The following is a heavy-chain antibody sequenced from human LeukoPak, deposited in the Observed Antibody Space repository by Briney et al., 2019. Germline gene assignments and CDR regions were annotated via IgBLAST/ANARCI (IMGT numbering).Heavy chain of an antibody. CDR2: IYYSGST. D-gene: IGHD4-17*01. V-gene: IGHV4-59*01. CDR3: ARGARAKTTVYYYYYMDV. CDR1: GGSISSYY. J-gene: IGHJ6*03. Sequence: SETLSLTCTVSGGSISSYYWSWIRQPPGKGLEWIGYIYYSGSTNYNPSLKSRVTISVDTSKNQFSLKLSSVTAADTAVYYCARGARAKTTVYYYYYMDVWGKGTTVTVPS.